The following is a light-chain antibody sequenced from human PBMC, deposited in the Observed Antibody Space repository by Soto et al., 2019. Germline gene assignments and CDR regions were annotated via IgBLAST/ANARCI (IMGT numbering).Light chain of an antibody. J-gene: IGLJ1*01. V-gene: IGLV2-14*01. CDR2: EVS. CDR3: SSYTSSGTLGV. CDR1: SSDVGGYNY. Sequence: QSVLTQPASVSGSPGQSITISCTGTSSDVGGYNYVSWYQQYPGNAPKLMISEVSNRPSGISSRFSGFKSANTAFLIISGLQAEDEADYYCSSYTSSGTLGVFGTGTKLTVL.